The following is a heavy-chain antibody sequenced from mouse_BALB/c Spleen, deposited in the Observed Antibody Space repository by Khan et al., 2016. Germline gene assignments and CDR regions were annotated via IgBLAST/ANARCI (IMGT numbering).Heavy chain of an antibody. CDR1: GYTFTSYW. CDR3: ARGVSCNYVFAY. J-gene: IGHJ3*01. CDR2: IYPGDGDT. V-gene: IGHV1-87*01. D-gene: IGHD2-1*01. Sequence: QVQLQQSGAELARPGASVKLSCKASGYTFTSYWMQWVKQRPGQGLQWIGTIYPGDGDTRYTQKFKGKATLTADKSSRTAYMQLSSLASEDSAVYYCARGVSCNYVFAYWGQGSLVTVSA.